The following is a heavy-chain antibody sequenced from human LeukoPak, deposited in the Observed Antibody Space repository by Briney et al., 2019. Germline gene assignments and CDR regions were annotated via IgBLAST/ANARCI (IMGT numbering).Heavy chain of an antibody. D-gene: IGHD6-19*01. J-gene: IGHJ4*02. CDR2: ITPSGFTV. V-gene: IGHV3-11*04. CDR3: VARGGWARFDY. Sequence: GGSLRLSCAASGFTVSSNYMSWVRQAPGKGLEWLSYITPSGFTVYSDSVQGRFTISRDNAENSLFLQMTSLRVEDTAVYYCVARGGWARFDYWGQGALVTVSA. CDR1: GFTVSSNY.